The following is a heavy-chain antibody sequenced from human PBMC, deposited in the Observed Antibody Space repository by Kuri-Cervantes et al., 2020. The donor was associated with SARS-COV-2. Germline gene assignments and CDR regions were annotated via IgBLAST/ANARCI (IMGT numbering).Heavy chain of an antibody. J-gene: IGHJ3*01. Sequence: SETLSLTCTVSGGSISGSGYYWAWIRQPQGKGLEWIGHIHYRETTYYNPSLKSRATISIDTSKNQFSLKLNSVTAADTAVYSCARWPPGSYRPHDAFDAWGQGTMVTVSS. D-gene: IGHD1-26*01. CDR2: IHYRETT. CDR3: ARWPPGSYRPHDAFDA. V-gene: IGHV4-39*01. CDR1: GGSISGSGYY.